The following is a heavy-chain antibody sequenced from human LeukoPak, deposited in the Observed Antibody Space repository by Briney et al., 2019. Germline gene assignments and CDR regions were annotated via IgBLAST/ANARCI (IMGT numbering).Heavy chain of an antibody. CDR1: GFTVSSNY. CDR2: IYSGGST. V-gene: IGHV3-53*01. CDR3: AKWGPYYDILTGYFQGHFDY. D-gene: IGHD3-9*01. J-gene: IGHJ4*02. Sequence: PGGSLRLSCAASGFTVSSNYMSWVRQAPGKGLEWVSVIYSGGSTYYADSVKGRFTISRDNSKNTLYLQMNSLRAEDTAVYYCAKWGPYYDILTGYFQGHFDYWGQGTLVTVSS.